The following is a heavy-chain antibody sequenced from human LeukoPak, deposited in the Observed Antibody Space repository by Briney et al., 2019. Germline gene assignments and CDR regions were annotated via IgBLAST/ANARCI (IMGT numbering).Heavy chain of an antibody. CDR1: GGSFSGYY. J-gene: IGHJ3*02. CDR3: ARDIHDYGDYGFRAFDI. D-gene: IGHD4-17*01. V-gene: IGHV4-34*01. CDR2: INHSGST. Sequence: SETLSLTCAVYGGSFSGYYWSWIRQPPGKGLEWIGEINHSGSTNYNPSLKSRVTISVDTSKNQFSLKLSSVTAADTAVYYCARDIHDYGDYGFRAFDIWGQGTMVTVSS.